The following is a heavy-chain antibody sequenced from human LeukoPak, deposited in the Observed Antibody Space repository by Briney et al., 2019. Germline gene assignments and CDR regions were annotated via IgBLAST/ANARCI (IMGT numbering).Heavy chain of an antibody. CDR2: VYRSGSI. Sequence: SETLSLTCTVSGDSLVSGHYWGWIRQPSGQGLEWVGSVYRSGSIYYNPSLKSRVIMSVDTSKNQFSLKLSSVTAADTAVYYCARVHQWLGTYYFDYWGQGTLVTVSS. CDR1: GDSLVSGHY. CDR3: ARVHQWLGTYYFDY. J-gene: IGHJ4*02. V-gene: IGHV4-38-2*02. D-gene: IGHD6-19*01.